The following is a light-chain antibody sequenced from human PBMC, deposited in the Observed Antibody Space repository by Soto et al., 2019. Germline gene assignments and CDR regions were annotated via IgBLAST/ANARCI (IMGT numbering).Light chain of an antibody. V-gene: IGLV2-14*01. J-gene: IGLJ1*01. CDR1: RSDVGNYKY. Sequence: QSVLTQPASVSGSPGQSITISCTGTRSDVGNYKYVSWYQQDPGKAPKLIIYEVSYRPSGVSNRFSGSKSGNTASLTISGLQAEDEADYYCHSYTTSSTYVFGTGTKVTVL. CDR3: HSYTTSSTYV. CDR2: EVS.